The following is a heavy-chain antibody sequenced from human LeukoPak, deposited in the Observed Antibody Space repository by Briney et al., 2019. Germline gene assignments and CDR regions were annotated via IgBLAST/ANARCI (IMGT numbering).Heavy chain of an antibody. CDR1: GYTFTGYY. V-gene: IGHV1-2*02. CDR3: ARDSLFIDSSGWFDY. J-gene: IGHJ4*02. Sequence: ASVKVSCKASGYTFTGYYMHRVRQAPGQGLEWMGWINPNSGGTNYAQKFQGRVTMTRDTSISTAYMELSRLRSDDTAVYYCARDSLFIDSSGWFDYWGQGTLVTVSS. D-gene: IGHD6-19*01. CDR2: INPNSGGT.